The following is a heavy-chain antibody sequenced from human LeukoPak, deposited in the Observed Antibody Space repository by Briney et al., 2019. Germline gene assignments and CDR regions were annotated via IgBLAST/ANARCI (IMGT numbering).Heavy chain of an antibody. Sequence: GGSLRLSCAASGITLSSYAFHWVRQAPGKGLEWVANIKQDGSEQYYVDSVKGRFTISRDSVKNSLYLQMNSLRAEDTAVYYCARGVPSGLDYFDFWGQGTLVTVSS. D-gene: IGHD6-19*01. CDR3: ARGVPSGLDYFDF. CDR2: IKQDGSEQ. J-gene: IGHJ4*02. V-gene: IGHV3-7*01. CDR1: GITLSSYA.